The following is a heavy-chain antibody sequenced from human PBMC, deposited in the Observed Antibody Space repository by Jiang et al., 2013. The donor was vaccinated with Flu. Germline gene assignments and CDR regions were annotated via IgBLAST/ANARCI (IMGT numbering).Heavy chain of an antibody. CDR2: LSYGST. CDR3: ARERSGNGGGDY. CDR1: GYSISSGYV. J-gene: IGHJ4*02. D-gene: IGHD2-15*01. V-gene: IGHV4-38-2*02. Sequence: TLSLTCTVSGYSISSGYVLGLDPAAPREGAGVDWEYLSYGSTYYNPSLKSRVTISVDTSKNQFSLKLSSVTAADTAVYYCARERSGNGGGDYWGQGTLVTVSS.